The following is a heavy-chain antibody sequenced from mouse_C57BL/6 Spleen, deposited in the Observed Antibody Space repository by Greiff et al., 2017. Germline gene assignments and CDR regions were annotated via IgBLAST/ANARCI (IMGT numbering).Heavy chain of an antibody. V-gene: IGHV1-80*01. J-gene: IGHJ2*01. Sequence: VQLQQSGAELVKPGASVKISCKASGYAFSSYWMNWVKQRPGKGLEWIGQIYPGDGDTNYNGKFKGKATLTADKSSSTAYMQLSSLTSEDSAVYFCARVELTGTYFDYWGQGTTLTVSS. CDR2: IYPGDGDT. CDR3: ARVELTGTYFDY. CDR1: GYAFSSYW. D-gene: IGHD4-1*01.